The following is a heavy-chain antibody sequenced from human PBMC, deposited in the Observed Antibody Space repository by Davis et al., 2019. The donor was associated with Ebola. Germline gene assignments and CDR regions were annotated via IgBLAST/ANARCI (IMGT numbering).Heavy chain of an antibody. J-gene: IGHJ3*02. V-gene: IGHV1-69*13. CDR2: IIPMFGTS. D-gene: IGHD2-15*01. CDR3: AAGGIGGGFDI. CDR1: GYTFTSYA. Sequence: SVKVSCKASGYTFTSYAMNWVRQAPGQGLEWMGGIIPMFGTSKYEQKFQDRVTITADESTSTAYMELSSLRSEDTAVYYCAAGGIGGGFDIWGQGTMVTVSS.